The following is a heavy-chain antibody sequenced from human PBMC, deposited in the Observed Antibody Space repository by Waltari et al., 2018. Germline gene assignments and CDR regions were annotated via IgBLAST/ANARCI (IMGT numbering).Heavy chain of an antibody. D-gene: IGHD3-10*01. CDR2: IYHSGST. V-gene: IGHV4-38-2*01. CDR1: GYSISSGYY. Sequence: QVQLQESGPGLVKPSETLSLTCAASGYSISSGYYWGWIRQPPGKGLEWIGSIYHSGSTYYNPSLKSRVTISVDTSKNQFSLKLSSVTAADTAVYYCARLLWFRELFMFDYWGQGTLVTVSS. CDR3: ARLLWFRELFMFDY. J-gene: IGHJ4*02.